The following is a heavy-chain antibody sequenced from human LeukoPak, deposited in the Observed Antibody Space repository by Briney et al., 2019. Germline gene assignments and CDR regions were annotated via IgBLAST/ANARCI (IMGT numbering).Heavy chain of an antibody. CDR1: GFTFSSYG. CDR3: VKRLWSSTSCHDCWFDP. CDR2: ISGGGDTT. Sequence: GGSLRLSCAASGFTFSSYGMSWVRQAPGKGLEWVSAISGGGDTTHYADSVKGRFTISRDNSKDTLYLQMHSLRAEDTAVYYCVKRLWSSTSCHDCWFDPWGQGTLVTVSS. V-gene: IGHV3-23*01. J-gene: IGHJ5*02. D-gene: IGHD2-2*01.